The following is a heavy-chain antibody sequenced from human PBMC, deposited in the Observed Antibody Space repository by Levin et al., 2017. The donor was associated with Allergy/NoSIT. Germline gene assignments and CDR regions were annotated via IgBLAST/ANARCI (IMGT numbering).Heavy chain of an antibody. CDR3: ARAPERRYGSLQPRDHDAFDI. CDR2: IIPIFGTA. CDR1: GGTFSSYA. V-gene: IGHV1-69*13. J-gene: IGHJ3*02. Sequence: ASVKVSCKASGGTFSSYAISWVRQAPGQGLEWMGGIIPIFGTANYAQKFQGRVTITADESTSTAYMELSSLRSEDTAVYYCARAPERRYGSLQPRDHDAFDIWGQGTMVTVSS. D-gene: IGHD5-18*01.